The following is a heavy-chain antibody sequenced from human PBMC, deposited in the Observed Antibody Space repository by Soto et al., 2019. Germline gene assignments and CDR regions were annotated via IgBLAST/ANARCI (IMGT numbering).Heavy chain of an antibody. J-gene: IGHJ4*02. V-gene: IGHV3-30-3*01. CDR2: ISYDGSNK. D-gene: IGHD4-17*01. Sequence: QVQLVESGGGVVQPGRSLRLSCAASGFTFSSYAMHWVRQAPGKGLEWVAVISYDGSNKYYADSVKGRFTISRDNSKNTLYLQMNSLRAEDTAVYYCAREGDYGDYYWGKGTLVTASS. CDR1: GFTFSSYA. CDR3: AREGDYGDYY.